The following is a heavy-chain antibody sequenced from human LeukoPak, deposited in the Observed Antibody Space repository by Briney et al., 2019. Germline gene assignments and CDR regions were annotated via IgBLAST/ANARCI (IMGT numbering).Heavy chain of an antibody. D-gene: IGHD4-17*01. CDR3: ARDNYGDYVGDAFDI. CDR1: GGSIDTGGYY. Sequence: PSQTLSPTCTVSGGSIDTGGYYWSWIRRRPGKGLEWIGYIYYSGITYYNPSLKSRLTMSVDTSKNQFSLKLTSVTAADTAVYYCARDNYGDYVGDAFDIWGQGTMVTVSS. V-gene: IGHV4-31*03. CDR2: IYYSGIT. J-gene: IGHJ3*02.